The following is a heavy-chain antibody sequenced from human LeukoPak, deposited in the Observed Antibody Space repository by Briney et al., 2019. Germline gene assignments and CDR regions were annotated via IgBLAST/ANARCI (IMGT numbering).Heavy chain of an antibody. V-gene: IGHV3-21*01. CDR1: GFTFSSYG. Sequence: GGSLRLSCAASGFTFSSYGMRWVRQAPGKGLEWVSSISSSSSYIYYADSVKGRFTISRDNAKNSLYLRMNSLRAEDTAVYYCARDPGYSGYDPAVDYWGQGTLVTVSS. D-gene: IGHD5-12*01. J-gene: IGHJ4*02. CDR2: ISSSSSYI. CDR3: ARDPGYSGYDPAVDY.